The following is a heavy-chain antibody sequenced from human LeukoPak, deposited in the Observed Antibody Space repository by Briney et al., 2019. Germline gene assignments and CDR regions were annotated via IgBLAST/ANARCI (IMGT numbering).Heavy chain of an antibody. J-gene: IGHJ4*02. D-gene: IGHD2-8*02. V-gene: IGHV1-24*01. Sequence: ASVKVSCKVSGYTLTELSMNWVRQAPGKGLEWMGGFDPEDDETISAQRFQGRVTMTEDTSTDTAYMELSSLRSEDTAVYFCATLESILVPYFDYWGQGTLVTVSS. CDR1: GYTLTELS. CDR2: FDPEDDET. CDR3: ATLESILVPYFDY.